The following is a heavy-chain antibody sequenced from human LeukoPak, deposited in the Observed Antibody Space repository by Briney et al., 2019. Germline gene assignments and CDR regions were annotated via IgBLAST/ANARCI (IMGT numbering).Heavy chain of an antibody. CDR1: GFTFSSYA. V-gene: IGHV3-64*01. CDR2: ISSNGGST. CDR3: AKVWDTLPNANVLDY. J-gene: IGHJ4*02. Sequence: LTGGSLRLSCAASGFTFSSYAMHWVRQAPGKGLEYVSAISSNGGSTYYANSVKGRFTISRDNSKNTLYLQMNSLRAEDTAVYYCAKVWDTLPNANVLDYWGQGTLVTVSS. D-gene: IGHD3-16*01.